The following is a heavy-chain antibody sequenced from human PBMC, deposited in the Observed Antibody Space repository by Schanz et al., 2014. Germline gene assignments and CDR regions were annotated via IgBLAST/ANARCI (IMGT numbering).Heavy chain of an antibody. CDR1: GFSFSDYG. Sequence: QVQLVESGGGVVQPGRSLRLSCAGSGFSFSDYGMHWVRQAPGRGLEWVAVISYHGSERYYADSVKGRFTISRDNSKNTLYLQMNSLRTEDTAVYFCAKSYDTSGYSGFDYWGQGTRVTVS. D-gene: IGHD3-22*01. V-gene: IGHV3-30*18. CDR3: AKSYDTSGYSGFDY. J-gene: IGHJ4*02. CDR2: ISYHGSER.